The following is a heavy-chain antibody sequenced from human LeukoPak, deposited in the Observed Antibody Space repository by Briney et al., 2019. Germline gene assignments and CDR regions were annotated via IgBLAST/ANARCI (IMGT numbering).Heavy chain of an antibody. Sequence: GGSLRLSCAASGFTFGSYSMTWVRQAPGKGLEWVSSISSSSSYIYYVDSVEGRFTISRDNAKNSLYLQMNSLRAEDTAVYYCARDRGSKPYDYWGQGTLVTVSS. CDR3: ARDRGSKPYDY. CDR2: ISSSSSYI. D-gene: IGHD1-26*01. CDR1: GFTFGSYS. J-gene: IGHJ4*02. V-gene: IGHV3-21*01.